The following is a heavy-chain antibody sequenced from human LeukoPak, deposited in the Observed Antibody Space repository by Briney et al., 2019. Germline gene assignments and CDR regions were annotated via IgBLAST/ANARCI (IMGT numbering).Heavy chain of an antibody. J-gene: IGHJ1*01. D-gene: IGHD3-3*01. CDR2: IKSDGST. CDR1: GFTFSTYW. V-gene: IGHV3-74*01. Sequence: PGGSLRLSCAASGFTFSTYWIHWVRQAPGKGLVWVSRIKSDGSTNYADSVKGRFTISRDNAKNTLSLQMNSLRPEDTGVYYCARAPSEIGGYYPEYFRHWGQGTLVTVSS. CDR3: ARAPSEIGGYYPEYFRH.